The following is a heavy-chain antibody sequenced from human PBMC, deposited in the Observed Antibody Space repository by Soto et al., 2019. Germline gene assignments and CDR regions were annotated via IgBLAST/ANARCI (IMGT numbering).Heavy chain of an antibody. V-gene: IGHV1-3*01. Sequence: ASVKVSCKASGYTFTSYSIHWVRQAPGQRLEWMGWIIADNGNTKYSQKFQGRVTITRDVSANTASLELISLRSEDTAVYYCARGSGSFFPYFYYWSQGTLVTVSS. J-gene: IGHJ4*02. CDR3: ARGSGSFFPYFYY. D-gene: IGHD1-26*01. CDR2: IIADNGNT. CDR1: GYTFTSYS.